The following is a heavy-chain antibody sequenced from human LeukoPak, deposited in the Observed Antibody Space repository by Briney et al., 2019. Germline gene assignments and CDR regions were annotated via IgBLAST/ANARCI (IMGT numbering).Heavy chain of an antibody. CDR1: GGSITSTNY. V-gene: IGHV4-4*02. CDR3: AREGGPYRPLDY. J-gene: IGHJ4*02. Sequence: SGTLSLTCGVSGGSITSTNYWTWVRQPPGKGLEWIGEVNLQGSTNYNPSLMGRVAISVDMSENHISLRLTSVTYADTAVYYCAREGGPYRPLDYSGQGTLVTVSS. CDR2: VNLQGST.